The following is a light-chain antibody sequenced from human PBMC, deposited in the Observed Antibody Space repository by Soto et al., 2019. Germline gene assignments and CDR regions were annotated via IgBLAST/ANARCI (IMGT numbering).Light chain of an antibody. CDR1: SSDVGSYNR. CDR3: SLYTVSGTYV. J-gene: IGLJ1*01. Sequence: QPALTQPPSVSGSPGQSVTISCTGTSSDVGSYNRVSWYQQPPGTAPKLMIYEVSNRPSGVPDRFSGSKSGNTASLTISGLQAEDEADYYCSLYTVSGTYVFGTGTKVTVL. V-gene: IGLV2-18*01. CDR2: EVS.